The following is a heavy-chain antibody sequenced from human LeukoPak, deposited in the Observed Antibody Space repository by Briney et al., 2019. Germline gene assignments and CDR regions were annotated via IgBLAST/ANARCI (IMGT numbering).Heavy chain of an antibody. CDR3: ARDKDDYSSGSYFDY. Sequence: ASMKVSCKASGYTFTSYGISWVRQAPGQGLEWMGWISAYNGNTNYAQKLQGRVTMTTDTSTSTAYMELRSLRSDDTAVYYCARDKDDYSSGSYFDYWGQGTLVTVSS. CDR1: GYTFTSYG. CDR2: ISAYNGNT. D-gene: IGHD6-19*01. J-gene: IGHJ4*02. V-gene: IGHV1-18*01.